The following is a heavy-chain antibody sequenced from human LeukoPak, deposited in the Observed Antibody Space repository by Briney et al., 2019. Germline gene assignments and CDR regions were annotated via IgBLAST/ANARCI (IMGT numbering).Heavy chain of an antibody. D-gene: IGHD3-22*01. CDR2: IIPIFGIA. Sequence: ASVKVSCKASGGTFSSYAISWVRQAPGQGLEWMGRIIPIFGIANYAQKFQGRVTITADKSTSTAYMELSSLRSEDTAVYYSAGGNTYYYGSSGWNYYGMDVWGQGTTVTVSS. J-gene: IGHJ6*02. CDR1: GGTFSSYA. V-gene: IGHV1-69*04. CDR3: AGGNTYYYGSSGWNYYGMDV.